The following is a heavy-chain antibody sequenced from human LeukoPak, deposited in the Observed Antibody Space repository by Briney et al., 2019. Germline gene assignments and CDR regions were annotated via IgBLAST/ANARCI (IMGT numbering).Heavy chain of an antibody. J-gene: IGHJ4*02. V-gene: IGHV3-15*01. CDR3: TTSLSSGYYIDY. Sequence: PGGSLRLSCAASGFTFINAWMAWVRQAPGKGLEWVGRIKAKAHGGTIEYAAPVKGRFTISRDDSKNTLYLQMNSLKTEDTAVYYCTTSLSSGYYIDYWGQGTLVTVSS. D-gene: IGHD3-22*01. CDR1: GFTFINAW. CDR2: IKAKAHGGTI.